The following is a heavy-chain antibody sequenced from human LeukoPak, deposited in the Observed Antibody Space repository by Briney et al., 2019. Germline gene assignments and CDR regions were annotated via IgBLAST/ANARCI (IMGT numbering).Heavy chain of an antibody. D-gene: IGHD3-3*01. V-gene: IGHV3-23*01. CDR2: ISSGSGST. J-gene: IGHJ6*03. CDR1: GITFSSYA. Sequence: PGGSLRLSCAASGITFSSYAMSWVRQAPGKGLEWVSIISSGSGSTFYADSVKGRFTISRDNAKNSLYLQMNSLRAEDTAVYYCAREQGDFWSGYDYYYYMDVWGKGTTVTVSS. CDR3: AREQGDFWSGYDYYYYMDV.